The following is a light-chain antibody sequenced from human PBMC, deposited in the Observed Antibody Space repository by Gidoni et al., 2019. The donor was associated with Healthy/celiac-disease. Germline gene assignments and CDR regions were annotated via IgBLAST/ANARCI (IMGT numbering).Light chain of an antibody. CDR2: DAS. J-gene: IGKJ4*01. V-gene: IGKV3-15*01. CDR3: QQYSNWPPLT. CDR1: QIVSSN. Sequence: MMIPQSPATLSLSPVERAITSCRAGQIVSSNLAWYQQQPGQAPRLLIYDASTRATGIPARFSGSGSGTEFTLTIISMQSEDFAVYYCQQYSNWPPLTFGGGTKVEIK.